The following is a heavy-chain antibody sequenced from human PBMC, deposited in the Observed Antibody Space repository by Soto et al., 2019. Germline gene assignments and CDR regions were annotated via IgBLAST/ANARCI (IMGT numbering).Heavy chain of an antibody. CDR3: VKDGGISAGVWHGMEV. Sequence: QVQLVESGGGVVQPGTSLRLSCAASKVTFSTMHWVRQAPGKGLEWVALISDDGSERYYAASVKGRFTISGGKSRPTFCLQVNSLRHEDTAIYYCVKDGGISAGVWHGMEVWGQGTAVIVSS. V-gene: IGHV3-30*18. CDR1: KVTFST. J-gene: IGHJ6*02. CDR2: ISDDGSER. D-gene: IGHD6-13*01.